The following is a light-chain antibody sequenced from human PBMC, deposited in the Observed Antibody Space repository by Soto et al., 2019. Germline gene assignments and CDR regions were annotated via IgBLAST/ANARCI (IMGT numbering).Light chain of an antibody. CDR1: SSDVGGYNY. J-gene: IGLJ3*02. CDR3: SSYTRISTLNWV. V-gene: IGLV2-14*01. Sequence: QSALTQPASVSGSPGQSITIPCTGTSSDVGGYNYVSWYQHHPGKAPKLMIYDVSNRPSGVSNRFSGSKSGNTASLTISGLQAEDEADYYCSSYTRISTLNWVFGVGTKLTVL. CDR2: DVS.